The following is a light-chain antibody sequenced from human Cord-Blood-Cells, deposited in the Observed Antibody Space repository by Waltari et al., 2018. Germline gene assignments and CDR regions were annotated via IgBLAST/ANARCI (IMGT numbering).Light chain of an antibody. CDR3: SSYTSSSTWV. J-gene: IGLJ3*02. Sequence: QSALTQPASVSGSPGQSITISCTGPSSDVGGYNYVSWYQQHPGKAPKLMIYDVSKRPSGVSNRFSGSKSGNTASLNISGLQAEDEADYYCSSYTSSSTWVFGGGTKLTVL. CDR2: DVS. V-gene: IGLV2-14*01. CDR1: SSDVGGYNY.